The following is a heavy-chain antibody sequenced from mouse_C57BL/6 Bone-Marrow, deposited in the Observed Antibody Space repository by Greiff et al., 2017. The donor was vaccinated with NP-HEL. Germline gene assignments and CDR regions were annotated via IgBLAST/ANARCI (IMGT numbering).Heavy chain of an antibody. D-gene: IGHD1-1*01. Sequence: EVKVVESGGDLVKPGGSLKLSCAASGFTFSSYGMSWVRQTPDKRLEWVATISSGGSYTYYPDSVKGRFTISRDNAKNTLYLQMSSLKSEDTAMYYCARRGYGSSYGWGQGTLVTVSA. V-gene: IGHV5-6*02. CDR3: ARRGYGSSYG. CDR2: ISSGGSYT. J-gene: IGHJ3*01. CDR1: GFTFSSYG.